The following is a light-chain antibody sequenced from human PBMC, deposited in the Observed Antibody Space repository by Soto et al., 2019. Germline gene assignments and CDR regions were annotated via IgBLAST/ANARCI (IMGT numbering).Light chain of an antibody. CDR3: QQYNSYPLT. CDR2: KAS. V-gene: IGKV1-5*03. Sequence: DIQMTQSPSTLSASVGDRVTITCRASQSISTWLAWYQQKPGKAPKLLIYKASSLESGVPSRFSGSGSGTEFTLTISSLQPDDFATFYCQQYNSYPLTFGGGAKVEIK. J-gene: IGKJ4*01. CDR1: QSISTW.